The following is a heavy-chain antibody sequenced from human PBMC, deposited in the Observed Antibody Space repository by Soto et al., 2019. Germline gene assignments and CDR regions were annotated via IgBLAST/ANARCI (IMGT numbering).Heavy chain of an antibody. CDR2: IIPIFGTA. CDR3: ARNNYNYYYDSSGPRDY. Sequence: VSCKASGGTFSSYAISWVRQAPGQGLEWMGGIIPIFGTANYAQKFQGRVTITADESTSTAYMELSSLRSEDTAVYYCARNNYNYYYDSSGPRDYWGQGTLVTVSS. J-gene: IGHJ4*02. D-gene: IGHD3-22*01. CDR1: GGTFSSYA. V-gene: IGHV1-69*01.